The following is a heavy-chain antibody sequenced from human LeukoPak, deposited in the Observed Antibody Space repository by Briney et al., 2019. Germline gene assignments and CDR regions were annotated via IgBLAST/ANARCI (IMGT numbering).Heavy chain of an antibody. CDR2: ISGSGGRT. J-gene: IGHJ4*02. V-gene: IGHV3-23*01. CDR1: GFTFSTYA. CDR3: AKERLSSGYFDY. Sequence: GGSLRLSCAASGFTFSTYAMSWVRQAPGKGLEWVSAISGSGGRTYYADSVKGRFTISRDNSKNTLYLQMNSLRAEDTAVYYCAKERLSSGYFDYWGQGTLVTVPS. D-gene: IGHD3-22*01.